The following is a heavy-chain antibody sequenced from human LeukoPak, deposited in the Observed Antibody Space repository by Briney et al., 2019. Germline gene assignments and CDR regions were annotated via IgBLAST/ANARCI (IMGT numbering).Heavy chain of an antibody. D-gene: IGHD2-15*01. Sequence: SETLSLTCTVSGGSISSYYWSWIRQPPGKGLEWIGYIYYSGSTNYNPSLKSRVTISVDTSKNQFSLKLSSVTAADTAVYYCARGYCSGGSCYDYYYYYTDVWGKGTTVTVSS. CDR2: IYYSGST. CDR1: GGSISSYY. J-gene: IGHJ6*03. V-gene: IGHV4-59*01. CDR3: ARGYCSGGSCYDYYYYYTDV.